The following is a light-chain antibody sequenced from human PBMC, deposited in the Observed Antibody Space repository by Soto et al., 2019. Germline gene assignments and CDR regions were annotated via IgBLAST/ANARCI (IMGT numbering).Light chain of an antibody. CDR1: SSDVGAYNY. CDR3: SSFTSSSTRV. CDR2: DVS. J-gene: IGLJ2*01. Sequence: QSALTQPASVSGSPGQWITIPCTGTSSDVGAYNYVSWYQQHPGKAPKLMIYDVSNRPSGVSNRFSGSKSGNTASLTISGLQAEDEADYFCSSFTSSSTRVFGGGTQLTVL. V-gene: IGLV2-14*01.